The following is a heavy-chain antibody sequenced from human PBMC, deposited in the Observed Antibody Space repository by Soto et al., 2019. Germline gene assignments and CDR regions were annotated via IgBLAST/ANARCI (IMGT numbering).Heavy chain of an antibody. J-gene: IGHJ5*02. D-gene: IGHD4-4*01. Sequence: AGGSLRLSCTTSGFAFEDYAMSWFRQAPGKGLEWVGFIRSKTYGGTTDYAASVKGRFTISRDDSKSIAYLQMNSLKTEDTAVYYCTRDQDFSNYDWFDPWGQGTLVTVSS. CDR2: IRSKTYGGTT. CDR1: GFAFEDYA. V-gene: IGHV3-49*03. CDR3: TRDQDFSNYDWFDP.